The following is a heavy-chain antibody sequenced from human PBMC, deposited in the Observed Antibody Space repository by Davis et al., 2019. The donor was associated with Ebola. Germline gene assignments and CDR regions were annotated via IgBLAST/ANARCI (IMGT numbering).Heavy chain of an antibody. CDR3: TRGIARRRSGSWFDP. Sequence: AASVKVSCKASGYTFTSYYMHWVRQAPGQGLEWMGIINPSGGSTSYAQKFQGRVTTTRDTSITTAYMELSSLSSDDTAVYYCTRGIARRRSGSWFDPWGQGTPVTVSS. CDR1: GYTFTSYY. J-gene: IGHJ5*02. CDR2: INPSGGST. D-gene: IGHD2-15*01. V-gene: IGHV1-46*01.